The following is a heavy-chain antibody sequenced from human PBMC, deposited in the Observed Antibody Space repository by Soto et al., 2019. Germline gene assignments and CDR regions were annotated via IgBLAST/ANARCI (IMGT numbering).Heavy chain of an antibody. J-gene: IGHJ4*02. CDR1: GYTFTAYY. D-gene: IGHD3-10*01. Sequence: QVQLVQSGAEMKKPGASVKVSCESSGYTFTAYYIHWVRQAPGHGLEWMGWINPNGGGTKYAQKFQGRVTMTRGTSINTAYMELTRLTSDDTAVYYCAKAVHTMIQGVRFRVDQWGQGTLVTVSS. CDR2: INPNGGGT. V-gene: IGHV1-2*02. CDR3: AKAVHTMIQGVRFRVDQ.